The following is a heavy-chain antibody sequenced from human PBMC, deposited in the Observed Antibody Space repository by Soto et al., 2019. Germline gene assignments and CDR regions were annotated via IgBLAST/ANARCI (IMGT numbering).Heavy chain of an antibody. V-gene: IGHV4-61*01. Sequence: QVQLQESGPGLVKPSETLSLTCTVSGGSVSSGSYYWSWIRQPPGKALEWIGYMYYSGSTNYNPSLKSRVTILLDTSKNQFSLKLSCVTAADTAVYFCARARDFWSGNDAFDIWGQGTMVTVSS. J-gene: IGHJ3*02. CDR3: ARARDFWSGNDAFDI. CDR1: GGSVSSGSYY. D-gene: IGHD3-3*01. CDR2: MYYSGST.